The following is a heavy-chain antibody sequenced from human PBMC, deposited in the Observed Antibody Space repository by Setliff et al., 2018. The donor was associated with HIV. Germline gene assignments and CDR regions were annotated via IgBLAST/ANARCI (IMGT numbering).Heavy chain of an antibody. CDR1: GYSFTKYW. V-gene: IGHV5-51*01. J-gene: IGHJ4*02. Sequence: GESLKISCEGSGYSFTKYWIGWVRQMPGKGLEWMGIIYPGDSDTRYSPSFQGQVTISADKSINTAYLQWSSLQASDTAMYYCARRASKASLDYWGQGTLVTVSS. CDR3: ARRASKASLDY. CDR2: IYPGDSDT.